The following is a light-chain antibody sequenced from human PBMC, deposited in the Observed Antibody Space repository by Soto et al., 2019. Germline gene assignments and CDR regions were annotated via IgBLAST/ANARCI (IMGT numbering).Light chain of an antibody. Sequence: EIVMTQSPATLSVSPGERATLSCRASQSVSSNLAWYQQKPGQAPRLLIYGASNRATGIPARFSGIASGTEFTITISSLQAEDFAVYYCQQYNNWPPVTFGPGTKVDIK. V-gene: IGKV3-15*01. CDR2: GAS. CDR1: QSVSSN. CDR3: QQYNNWPPVT. J-gene: IGKJ3*01.